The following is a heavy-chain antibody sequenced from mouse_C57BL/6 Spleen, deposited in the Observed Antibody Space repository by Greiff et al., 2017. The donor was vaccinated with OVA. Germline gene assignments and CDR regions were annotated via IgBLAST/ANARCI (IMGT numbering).Heavy chain of an antibody. CDR2: FHPYNDDT. V-gene: IGHV1-47*01. Sequence: VQLVESGPELVKPGASVKMSCKASGYTFTTYPIEWMKQNHGKSLEWIGSFHPYNDDTKYNEKFKGKATLTVEKSSSTIYLELRRLTSADSAVYFCAWPGSYGSWFAYWGQGTLVTVSA. D-gene: IGHD1-1*02. CDR3: AWPGSYGSWFAY. CDR1: GYTFTTYP. J-gene: IGHJ3*01.